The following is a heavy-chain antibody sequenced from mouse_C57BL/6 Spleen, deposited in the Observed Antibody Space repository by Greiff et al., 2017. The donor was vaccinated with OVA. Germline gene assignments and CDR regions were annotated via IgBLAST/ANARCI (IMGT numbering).Heavy chain of an antibody. CDR1: GYTFTSYW. J-gene: IGHJ2*01. CDR3: ARSHTVVAGFDY. Sequence: QVQLQQPGAELVKPGASVKMSCKASGYTFTSYWITWVKQRPGQGLEWIGDIYPGSGSTNYNEKFKSKATLTVDTSSSTAYMQLSSLTSEDSAVYYGARSHTVVAGFDYWGQGTTLTVSS. CDR2: IYPGSGST. D-gene: IGHD1-1*01. V-gene: IGHV1-55*01.